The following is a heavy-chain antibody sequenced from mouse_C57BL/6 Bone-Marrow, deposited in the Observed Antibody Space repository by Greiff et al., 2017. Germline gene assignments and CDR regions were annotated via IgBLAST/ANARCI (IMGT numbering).Heavy chain of an antibody. D-gene: IGHD2-4*01. V-gene: IGHV7-1*01. CDR3: ARVLDYDWYVDV. Sequence: EVNVVESGGGLVQSGRSLRLSCATSGFTFSDFYMEWVRQAPGKGLEWIAASRNKANDYTTEYSASVKGRFIVSRDTSQSILYLQMNALRAEDTAIYYCARVLDYDWYVDVWGTGTTVTVSS. CDR2: SRNKANDYTT. J-gene: IGHJ1*03. CDR1: GFTFSDFY.